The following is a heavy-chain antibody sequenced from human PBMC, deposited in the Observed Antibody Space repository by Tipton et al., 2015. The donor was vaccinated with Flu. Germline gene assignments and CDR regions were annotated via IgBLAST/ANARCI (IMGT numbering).Heavy chain of an antibody. J-gene: IGHJ4*02. D-gene: IGHD3-10*01. CDR1: GASFSSIGHY. V-gene: IGHV4-39*07. CDR3: AQARFFYFDS. Sequence: TLSLTCSVSGASFSSIGHYWGWIRQSPGKGLEWIGTIYYGGSTYYNPSLKSRVTISLDMSKNHFSLKLRSVTAADTAAYYCAQARFFYFDSWGQGTLVTVSS. CDR2: IYYGGST.